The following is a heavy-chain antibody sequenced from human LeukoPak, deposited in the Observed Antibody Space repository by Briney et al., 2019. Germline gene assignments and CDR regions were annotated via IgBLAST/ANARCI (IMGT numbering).Heavy chain of an antibody. V-gene: IGHV4-59*01. D-gene: IGHD6-6*01. CDR2: ISYSGGT. Sequence: SSETLSLTCTVSGGSISSYYWSWLRQPPGKELEWIGDISYSGGTIYKDSLKGRVTISVDTSKNQFSLKLSSVTAADTAVYYCASAPLRFSSSRPDAFDIWGQGTMVTVSS. CDR3: ASAPLRFSSSRPDAFDI. J-gene: IGHJ3*02. CDR1: GGSISSYY.